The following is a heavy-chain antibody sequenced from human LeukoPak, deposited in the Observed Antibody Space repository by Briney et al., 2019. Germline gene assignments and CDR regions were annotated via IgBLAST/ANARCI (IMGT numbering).Heavy chain of an antibody. CDR1: GGTFTSYA. V-gene: IGHV1-69*13. D-gene: IGHD1-14*01. Sequence: SVKVSCKASGGTFTSYAISWVRQAPGQGLEWMGGIIPIFGTANYAQKFQGRVTITADESTSTAYMELSSLRSEDTAVYYCARDYPNTPHYDYYGMDVWGQGTTVTVSS. J-gene: IGHJ6*02. CDR3: ARDYPNTPHYDYYGMDV. CDR2: IIPIFGTA.